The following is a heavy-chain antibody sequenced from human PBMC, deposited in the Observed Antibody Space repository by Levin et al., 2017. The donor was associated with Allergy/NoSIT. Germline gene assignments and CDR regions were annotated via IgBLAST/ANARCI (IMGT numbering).Heavy chain of an antibody. Sequence: PGESLKISCAASGFTFNSYGMHWVRQAPGKGLEWVALISDDGTYKYYVDTVKGRFTISRDNSKNTVYLQMNSLRAEDTAGYYCAQGLRFLQWLIAYWGQGTLVTVSS. D-gene: IGHD3-3*01. CDR1: GFTFNSYG. CDR2: ISDDGTYK. CDR3: AQGLRFLQWLIAY. J-gene: IGHJ4*02. V-gene: IGHV3-30*18.